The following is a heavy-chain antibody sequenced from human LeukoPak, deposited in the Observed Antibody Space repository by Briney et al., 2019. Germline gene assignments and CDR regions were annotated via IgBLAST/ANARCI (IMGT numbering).Heavy chain of an antibody. J-gene: IGHJ5*02. CDR3: ARGALPDSLTSGYCNSTSCYRFDP. V-gene: IGHV1-8*01. CDR2: MNPNSGNT. CDR1: GYTFTSYD. D-gene: IGHD2-2*02. Sequence: GASVKVSCKASGYTFTSYDINWVRQATGQGLEWMGWMNPNSGNTGYAQKFQGRVTMTRNTSISTAYMELSSLRSEDTAVYYCARGALPDSLTSGYCNSTSCYRFDPWGQGTLVTVSS.